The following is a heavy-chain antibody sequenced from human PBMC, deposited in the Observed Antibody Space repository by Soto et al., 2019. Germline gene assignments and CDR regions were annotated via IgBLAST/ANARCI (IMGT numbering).Heavy chain of an antibody. CDR3: ARRNGDNY. D-gene: IGHD3-10*01. CDR2: IYYSGST. Sequence: QVQLQESGPGLVKPSETLSLTCTVSGGSVSSGSYYWIWIRQPPGKGLEWIGYIYYSGSTNYNPSLKSRVTISVDTSKNPFSLKLSSVTAADTAVYYCARRNGDNYWGRGTLVTVSS. V-gene: IGHV4-61*01. CDR1: GGSVSSGSYY. J-gene: IGHJ4*02.